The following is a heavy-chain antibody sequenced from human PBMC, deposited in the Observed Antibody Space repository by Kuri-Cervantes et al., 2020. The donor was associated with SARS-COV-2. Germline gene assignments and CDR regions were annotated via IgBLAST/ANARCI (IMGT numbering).Heavy chain of an antibody. D-gene: IGHD3-9*01. CDR2: IIPIFGTA. Sequence: SVKVSCKASGGTFSSYAISWVRQAPGQGLEWMGGIIPIFGTANYAQKFQGRVTITADKSTSTAYMELSSLRSEDTAVYYCARDSTPLAQLDILTGYHDYWGQGTLVTVSS. CDR1: GGTFSSYA. V-gene: IGHV1-69*06. CDR3: ARDSTPLAQLDILTGYHDY. J-gene: IGHJ4*02.